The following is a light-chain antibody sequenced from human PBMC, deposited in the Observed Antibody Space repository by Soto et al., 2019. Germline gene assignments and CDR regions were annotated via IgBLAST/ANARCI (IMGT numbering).Light chain of an antibody. V-gene: IGLV1-40*01. J-gene: IGLJ2*01. Sequence: QSVLTQPPSVSGAPGQRVTISCTGSSSNIGAGYDVHWYQQLPGTAPKLLIYGNSNRPSGVPDRFSGSKSGTSASLAITGLQAEDEADYYCRSYDSSLSGVLFGGGPKLTVL. CDR2: GNS. CDR1: SSNIGAGYD. CDR3: RSYDSSLSGVL.